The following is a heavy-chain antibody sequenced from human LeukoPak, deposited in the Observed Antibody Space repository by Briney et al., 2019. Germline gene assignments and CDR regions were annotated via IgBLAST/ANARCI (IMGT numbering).Heavy chain of an antibody. J-gene: IGHJ5*02. CDR1: GGTFSSYA. Sequence: ASVKVSCKASGGTFSSYAISWVRQAPGQGLEWMGGIIPIFGTANYAQKFRGRVTITADKSTRTAYMELSSLRSEDTAVYYCARPNLDFWSGYMYNWFDPWGQGTLVTVSS. V-gene: IGHV1-69*06. CDR3: ARPNLDFWSGYMYNWFDP. CDR2: IIPIFGTA. D-gene: IGHD3-3*01.